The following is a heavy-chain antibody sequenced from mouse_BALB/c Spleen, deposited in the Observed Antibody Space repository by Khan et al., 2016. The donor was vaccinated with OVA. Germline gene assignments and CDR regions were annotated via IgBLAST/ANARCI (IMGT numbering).Heavy chain of an antibody. CDR3: ARHGYYGNYGPYFDV. D-gene: IGHD2-1*01. CDR2: IWSDGHT. CDR1: GFSLTSYG. Sequence: VQLQESGPGLVAPSQSLSITCTISGFSLTSYGVHWVRQPPGKGLEWLVVIWSDGHTTYNSALKSRLSISKDNSKSQVFLKMNSLQTADTAMYYCARHGYYGNYGPYFDVWGAGTTVTVSS. J-gene: IGHJ1*01. V-gene: IGHV2-6-1*01.